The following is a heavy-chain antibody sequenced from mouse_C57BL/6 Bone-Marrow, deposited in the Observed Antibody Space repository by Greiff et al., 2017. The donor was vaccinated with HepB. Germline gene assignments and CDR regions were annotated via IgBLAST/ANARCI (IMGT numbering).Heavy chain of an antibody. CDR3: ASDYGSSYDWYFDV. Sequence: DVMLVESGGGLVKPGGSLKLSCAASGFTFSDYGMHWVRQAPEKGLEWVAYISSGSSTIYYADTVKGRFTISRDNAKNTLFLQMTSLRSEDTAMYYCASDYGSSYDWYFDVWGTGTTVTVSS. CDR2: ISSGSSTI. J-gene: IGHJ1*03. CDR1: GFTFSDYG. D-gene: IGHD1-1*01. V-gene: IGHV5-17*01.